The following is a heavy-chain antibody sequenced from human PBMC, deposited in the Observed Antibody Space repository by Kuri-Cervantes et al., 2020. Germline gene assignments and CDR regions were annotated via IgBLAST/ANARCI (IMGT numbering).Heavy chain of an antibody. CDR3: ASDLYSSGWYVSGSFDY. J-gene: IGHJ4*02. V-gene: IGHV3-7*01. D-gene: IGHD6-19*01. CDR2: IKQDGSEK. Sequence: GESLKISCAASGFTFSSYWMSWVRQAPGKGLEWVANIKQDGSEKYYVDSVKGRFTISRDNAKNSLYLQMNSLRAEDTAVYYCASDLYSSGWYVSGSFDYWGQGTLVTVSS. CDR1: GFTFSSYW.